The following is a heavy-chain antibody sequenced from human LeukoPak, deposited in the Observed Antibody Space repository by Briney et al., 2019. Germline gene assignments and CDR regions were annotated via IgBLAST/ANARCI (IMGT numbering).Heavy chain of an antibody. CDR3: VSFYETY. Sequence: GGSLRLSCAASGFTFNSYAIHWVRQAPGKGLEWVAVISYDGSNKYYADSVKGRFTISKDNAKNTVYLQMNNLRAEDTAVYYCVSFYETYWGRGTLVTVSS. CDR2: ISYDGSNK. D-gene: IGHD2-2*01. J-gene: IGHJ4*02. V-gene: IGHV3-30*03. CDR1: GFTFNSYA.